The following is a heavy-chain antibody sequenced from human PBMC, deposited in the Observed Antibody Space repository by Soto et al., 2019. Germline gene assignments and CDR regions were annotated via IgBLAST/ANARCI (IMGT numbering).Heavy chain of an antibody. CDR1: GFTFHTYA. CDR2: ILGRGGT. D-gene: IGHD3-3*01. Sequence: EVQLLESGGGLVQPGGSLRLSCAASGFTFHTYAMSWVRQTPGKGLEWISGILGRGGTYYADSVKGRFTISRDNSKSTLYLQMNSLRAEDTAMYYCAKDRQPDGFWPFDHWGQGTLITVSS. V-gene: IGHV3-23*01. CDR3: AKDRQPDGFWPFDH. J-gene: IGHJ4*02.